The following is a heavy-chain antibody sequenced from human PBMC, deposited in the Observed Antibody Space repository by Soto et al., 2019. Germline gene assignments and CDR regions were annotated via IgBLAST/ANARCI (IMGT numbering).Heavy chain of an antibody. V-gene: IGHV3-23*01. Sequence: EVQLLESGGGLVQPGGSLRLSCAASGFTFSTYTMAWVRQAPGRGPDWVSGVGQDGAPYYADSVKGRFTISRDNSRSSVYLEMIALRGEDTAVYYCAKDIRPDGVWDFGPCGQGTLVTVSS. CDR3: AKDIRPDGVWDFGP. CDR2: VGQDGAP. J-gene: IGHJ5*02. CDR1: GFTFSTYT. D-gene: IGHD4-17*01.